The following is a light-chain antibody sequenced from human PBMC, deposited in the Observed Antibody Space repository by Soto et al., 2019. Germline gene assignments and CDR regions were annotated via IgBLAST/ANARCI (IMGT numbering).Light chain of an antibody. CDR3: NSYTSSSTLVV. CDR1: SSDVGGYNY. CDR2: EVT. V-gene: IGLV2-14*01. Sequence: ALTQPASVSGSPGQSITISCTGTSSDVGGYNYVSWYQQHPGKAPKLMIYEVTNRPSGVSNRFSGSKSGNTASLTISGLQAEDEADYYCNSYTSSSTLVVFGGGTQLTVL. J-gene: IGLJ2*01.